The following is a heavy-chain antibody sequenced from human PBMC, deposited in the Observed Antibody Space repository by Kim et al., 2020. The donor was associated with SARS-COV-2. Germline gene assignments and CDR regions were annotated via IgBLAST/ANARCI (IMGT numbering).Heavy chain of an antibody. V-gene: IGHV3-30*18. Sequence: GGSLRLSCAASGFTFSSYGMHWVRQAPGKGLEWVAVISYDGSNKYYADSVKGRFTISRDNSKNTLYLQMNSLRAEDTAVYYCAKDIFLSGPVAAARPTSFPELVYWGQGTLVTVSS. J-gene: IGHJ4*02. CDR1: GFTFSSYG. CDR3: AKDIFLSGPVAAARPTSFPELVY. D-gene: IGHD6-6*01. CDR2: ISYDGSNK.